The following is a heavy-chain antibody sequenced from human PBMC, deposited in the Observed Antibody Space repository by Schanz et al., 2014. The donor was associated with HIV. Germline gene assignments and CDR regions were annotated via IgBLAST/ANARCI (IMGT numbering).Heavy chain of an antibody. V-gene: IGHV1-18*01. Sequence: QVQLVQSGGEVKKPGGSVMLSCKASGYTFNNYGVSWVRQAPGQGLEWMGWISGDYGKTKYAQKFQARVTMTTDTSSSTAYMELRSLSSDDTAVYYCAREGDGASITGTADYWGQGTLVTVSS. CDR2: ISGDYGKT. CDR1: GYTFNNYG. J-gene: IGHJ4*02. D-gene: IGHD1-20*01. CDR3: AREGDGASITGTADY.